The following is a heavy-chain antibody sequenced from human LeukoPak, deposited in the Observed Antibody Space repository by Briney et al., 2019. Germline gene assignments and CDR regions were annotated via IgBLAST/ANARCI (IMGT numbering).Heavy chain of an antibody. CDR1: GASIITYH. CDR3: ARDYDKAFDY. Sequence: SETLSLTCTVSGASIITYHWSWIRQPAGKGLEWIGRIYSSGSTNYNPSLKSRVTMSVDTSRNQFSLKLSSGTAADTTVYYCARDYDKAFDYWGQGTLVTVSS. CDR2: IYSSGST. J-gene: IGHJ4*02. V-gene: IGHV4-4*07. D-gene: IGHD3-9*01.